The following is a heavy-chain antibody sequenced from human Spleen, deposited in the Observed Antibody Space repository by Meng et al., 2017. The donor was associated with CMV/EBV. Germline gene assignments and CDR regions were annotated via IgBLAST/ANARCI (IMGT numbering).Heavy chain of an antibody. CDR1: GYGFTGPY. J-gene: IGHJ4*02. CDR2: INPQSGGA. CDR3: ARERKPASSGYDF. V-gene: IGHV1-2*02. D-gene: IGHD6-19*01. Sequence: CKASGYGFTGPYIDWVRQAPGQGLEWMGWINPQSGGAKYAQKFQGRVTMTRDTSSNTVYMELSGLGSDDTGLYFCARERKPASSGYDFWGQGALVTVSS.